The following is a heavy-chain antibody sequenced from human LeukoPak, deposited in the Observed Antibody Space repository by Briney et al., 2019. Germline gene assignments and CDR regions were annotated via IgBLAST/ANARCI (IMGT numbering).Heavy chain of an antibody. CDR2: ISPSSGT. V-gene: IGHV3-23*01. D-gene: IGHD3-10*01. Sequence: GGSLRLSCAASGFTFSSYAMRWVRQAPGKGLEWVSAISPSSGTFYADSVKGRFTISRDNSKNTLYLQMNSLRPEDTAVYYCARTGDPLYYYGSGSYPKPGGPPDYWGQGTLVTVSS. CDR3: ARTGDPLYYYGSGSYPKPGGPPDY. CDR1: GFTFSSYA. J-gene: IGHJ4*02.